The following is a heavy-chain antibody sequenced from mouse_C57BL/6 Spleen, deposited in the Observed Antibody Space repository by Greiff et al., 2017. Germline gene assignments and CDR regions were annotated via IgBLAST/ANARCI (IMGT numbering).Heavy chain of an antibody. D-gene: IGHD2-3*01. J-gene: IGHJ1*03. CDR3: ARRDDGYYRYFDV. CDR1: GYTFTSYW. V-gene: IGHV1-69*01. Sequence: VPLQQPGAELVLPGASVKLSCKASGYTFTSYWMHWVKQRHGQGLEWIGEIDPSDSYTNYNQKFKGKPTLTGDKSSSTAYMQLSSLTSADSAVYYCARRDDGYYRYFDVWGTGTTVTVSS. CDR2: IDPSDSYT.